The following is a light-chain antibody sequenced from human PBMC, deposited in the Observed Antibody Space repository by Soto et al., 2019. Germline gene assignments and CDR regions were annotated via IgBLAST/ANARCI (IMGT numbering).Light chain of an antibody. Sequence: EIVMTQSPATLSVSPGERATLSCRASQSVSSSYLAWYQQKPGQAPRLLIYGASSRATGIPDRFSGSGSGTDFTLTISRLEPEDFALYYCQQYHTSPLTFGQGTKVDIK. CDR3: QQYHTSPLT. V-gene: IGKV3-20*01. J-gene: IGKJ1*01. CDR2: GAS. CDR1: QSVSSSY.